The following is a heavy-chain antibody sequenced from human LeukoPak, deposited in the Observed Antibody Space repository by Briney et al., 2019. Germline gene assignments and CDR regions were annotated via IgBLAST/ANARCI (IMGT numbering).Heavy chain of an antibody. V-gene: IGHV3-11*06. D-gene: IGHD5-12*01. Sequence: GGSLRLSCAASGFTFSDYYMSWIRQAPGKGLEWVSYISSSSSYTNYADSVKGRFTISRDNAKNSLYLQMNSLRAEDTAVYYCAGEGWLRRAPDYWGQGTLVTVSS. CDR1: GFTFSDYY. J-gene: IGHJ4*02. CDR3: AGEGWLRRAPDY. CDR2: ISSSSSYT.